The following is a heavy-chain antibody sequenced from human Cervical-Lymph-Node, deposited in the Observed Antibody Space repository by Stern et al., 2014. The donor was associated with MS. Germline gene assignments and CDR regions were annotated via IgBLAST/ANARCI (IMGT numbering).Heavy chain of an antibody. V-gene: IGHV4-31*03. CDR3: AREDEFGSGVFDY. CDR1: AGSISSGGSF. J-gene: IGHJ4*02. Sequence: QVQLQESGPGLVKPSQTLSLTCTVSAGSISSGGSFWSWIRPHPGKGLEWIGYISDSGSTYYNPSLKSRVTISIDTSKNQFSLKLTSVTAADTAVYYCAREDEFGSGVFDYWGQGTLVTVSS. D-gene: IGHD3-10*01. CDR2: ISDSGST.